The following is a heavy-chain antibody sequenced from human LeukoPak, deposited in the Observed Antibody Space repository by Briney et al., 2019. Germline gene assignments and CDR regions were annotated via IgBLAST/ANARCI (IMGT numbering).Heavy chain of an antibody. D-gene: IGHD2-2*02. CDR3: ARGCGGSRCYIVQH. CDR2: IDASGEST. J-gene: IGHJ1*01. V-gene: IGHV1-46*03. Sequence: ASVKVSCKASGYTFTSYPIHWVRQAPGQRPEWMGIIDASGESTTYAQKFQGRVTLNRDTSTSTVYMELSSLRSEDTAVYYCARGCGGSRCYIVQHWGQGTLVTVSS. CDR1: GYTFTSYP.